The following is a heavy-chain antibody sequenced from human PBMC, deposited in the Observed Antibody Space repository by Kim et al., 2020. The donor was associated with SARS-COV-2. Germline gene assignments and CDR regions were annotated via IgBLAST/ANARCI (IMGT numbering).Heavy chain of an antibody. D-gene: IGHD2-2*01. CDR2: INTNTGKP. Sequence: ASVKVSCKASGYTFTHYSLNWVRQAPGRGLEWLGGINTNTGKPIYAQGFTGRFVFSLDAPVNTAYLQITGLKAEDTAVYYCARDTVVLSYWGRGTLVSVTS. J-gene: IGHJ4*02. V-gene: IGHV7-4-1*02. CDR3: ARDTVVLSY. CDR1: GYTFTHYS.